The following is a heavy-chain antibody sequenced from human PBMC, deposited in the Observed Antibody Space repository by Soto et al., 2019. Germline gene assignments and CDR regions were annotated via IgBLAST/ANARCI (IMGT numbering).Heavy chain of an antibody. Sequence: GGSLRLSCAASGFTFSSYGMHWVRQAPGKGLEWVAVISYDGSNKYYADSVKGRFTISRDNPKNTLYLQMNSLRAEDTAVYYCAKGSGYTVTRSYYFAYWGQGTLVTVSS. J-gene: IGHJ4*02. D-gene: IGHD4-17*01. CDR2: ISYDGSNK. CDR1: GFTFSSYG. V-gene: IGHV3-30*18. CDR3: AKGSGYTVTRSYYFAY.